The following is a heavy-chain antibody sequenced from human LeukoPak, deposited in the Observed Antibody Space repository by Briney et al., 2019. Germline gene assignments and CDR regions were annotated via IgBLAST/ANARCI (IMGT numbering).Heavy chain of an antibody. D-gene: IGHD5-12*01. CDR3: ARRRGREFGGNDFDYGMDV. V-gene: IGHV3-33*01. CDR1: GFIFSSYG. J-gene: IGHJ6*02. Sequence: PGGSLRLSCAASGFIFSSYGMHWVRQAPGKGLEWVAVIWYDGSNKYYADSVKGRFTISRDNSKNTLYLQMNSLRAEDTAVYYCARRRGREFGGNDFDYGMDVWGQGTTVTVSS. CDR2: IWYDGSNK.